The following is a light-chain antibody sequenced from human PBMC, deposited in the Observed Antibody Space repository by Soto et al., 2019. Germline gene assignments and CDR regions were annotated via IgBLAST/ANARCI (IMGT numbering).Light chain of an antibody. J-gene: IGKJ5*01. CDR2: GVS. CDR3: QQYNNWPIT. CDR1: QSVSTN. V-gene: IGKV3-15*01. Sequence: EIVMTQSPANLSVSPGERATLSCRASQSVSTNLAWYQQKPGQAPRLLIYGVSTRATGIPARFSGSGSGTEFTLTISSLQSEDFAVYYCQQYNNWPITFGQGTRLEI.